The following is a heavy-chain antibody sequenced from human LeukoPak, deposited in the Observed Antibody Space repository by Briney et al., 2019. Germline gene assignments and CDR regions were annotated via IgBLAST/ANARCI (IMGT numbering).Heavy chain of an antibody. CDR1: GGSISSYY. Sequence: SETLSLTCTVSGGSISSYYWSWIRQPPGKGLEWIGYAYYSGRTNYNPSLKSRVTISVDTSKNQFSLKLSSVTAADTAVYYCASGAYSYYYMDVWGKGTTVTISS. V-gene: IGHV4-59*01. CDR3: ASGAYSYYYMDV. J-gene: IGHJ6*03. CDR2: AYYSGRT. D-gene: IGHD4-11*01.